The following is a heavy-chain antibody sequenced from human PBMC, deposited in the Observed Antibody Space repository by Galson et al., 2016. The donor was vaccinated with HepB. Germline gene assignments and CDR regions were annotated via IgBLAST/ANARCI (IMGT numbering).Heavy chain of an antibody. D-gene: IGHD3-22*01. CDR1: GFSLRNGGVGTSGGG. Sequence: PALVKPTQTLTLTCSFSGFSLRNGGVGTSGGGVGWIRQPPGKALEWLALIYWDDDERYSTSLRSRLTITKDASKNQVVLTMTNMEPVDTATYYCAHSHYYYESSAWAFDFWGQGRLVTVSS. V-gene: IGHV2-5*02. CDR3: AHSHYYYESSAWAFDF. J-gene: IGHJ4*02. CDR2: IYWDDDE.